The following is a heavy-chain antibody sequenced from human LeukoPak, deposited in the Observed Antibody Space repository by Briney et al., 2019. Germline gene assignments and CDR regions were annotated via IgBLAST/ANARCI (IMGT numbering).Heavy chain of an antibody. Sequence: GGSLRLSCAASGFTFSSYWMSWVRQAPGKGLGWVANIKQDGSEKYYVDSVKGRFTISRDNAKNSLYLQMNSLRAEDTAVYYCARDSGGYDSSPRYIWGQGTMVTVSS. CDR1: GFTFSSYW. V-gene: IGHV3-7*01. D-gene: IGHD3-22*01. CDR2: IKQDGSEK. J-gene: IGHJ3*02. CDR3: ARDSGGYDSSPRYI.